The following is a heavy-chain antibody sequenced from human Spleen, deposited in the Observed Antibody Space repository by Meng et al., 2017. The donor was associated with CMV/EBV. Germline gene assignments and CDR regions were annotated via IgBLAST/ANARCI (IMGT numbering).Heavy chain of an antibody. CDR1: GGSISSSSYY. V-gene: IGHV4-39*01. CDR3: ARVLQWLGVDY. Sequence: SETLSLTCTVSGGSISSSSYYWGWIRQPPGKGLEWIGSIYYSGSTYYNPSLKSRVTISVDTSKNQFSLKLSSVTAADTAVYYCARVLQWLGVDYWGQGTLVTVSS. D-gene: IGHD6-19*01. J-gene: IGHJ4*02. CDR2: IYYSGST.